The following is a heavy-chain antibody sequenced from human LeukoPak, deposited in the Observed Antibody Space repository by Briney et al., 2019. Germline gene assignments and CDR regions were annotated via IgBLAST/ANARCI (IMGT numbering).Heavy chain of an antibody. Sequence: SETLSLTCTVSCRSISSYYWSWLRQPPGKGLEWIGYIYTSGSTNYNPSLKSRVTISVDPSKNQFSLKLSSVTAADTAVYYCGKLWDYYDNGYCDYWGQGTLVTVPS. CDR3: GKLWDYYDNGYCDY. J-gene: IGHJ4*02. D-gene: IGHD3-22*01. CDR2: IYTSGST. CDR1: CRSISSYY. V-gene: IGHV4-4*09.